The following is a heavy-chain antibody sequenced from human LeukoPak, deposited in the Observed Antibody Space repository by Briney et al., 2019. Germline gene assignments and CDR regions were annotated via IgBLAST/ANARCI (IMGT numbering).Heavy chain of an antibody. V-gene: IGHV3-33*01. CDR1: GFTFSSYG. CDR2: IWYDGSNK. Sequence: GGSLRLSCAASGFTFSSYGMHWVRQAPGKGLEWVAVIWYDGSNKYYADSVKGRFTISRDNSKNTLYLQMNSLRAEDTAVYYCARHRRPQYYDCWSGYFPNWFDPWGQGTPVTASS. D-gene: IGHD3-3*01. CDR3: ARHRRPQYYDCWSGYFPNWFDP. J-gene: IGHJ5*02.